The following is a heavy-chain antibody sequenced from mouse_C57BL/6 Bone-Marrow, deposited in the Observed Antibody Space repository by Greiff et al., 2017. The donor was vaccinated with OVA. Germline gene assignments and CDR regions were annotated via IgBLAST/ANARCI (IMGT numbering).Heavy chain of an antibody. V-gene: IGHV3-8*01. J-gene: IGHJ2*01. D-gene: IGHD2-4*01. CDR3: ARGCYYDYLYYFDY. CDR1: GYSITSDY. Sequence: DVKLVESGPGLAKPSQTLSLTCSVTGYSITSDYWNWIRKFPGHKLEYMGYISYSGSTSYNPSLKSRISITRDTSKNQYYLPLNSVTTEDTATYYCARGCYYDYLYYFDYWGQGTTLTVSS. CDR2: ISYSGST.